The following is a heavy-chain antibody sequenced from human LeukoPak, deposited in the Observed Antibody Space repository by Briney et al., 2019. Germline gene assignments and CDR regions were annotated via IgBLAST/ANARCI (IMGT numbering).Heavy chain of an antibody. V-gene: IGHV4-34*01. J-gene: IGHJ5*02. CDR3: ARGGYNSRRDNWFDP. CDR1: GGSFSGYY. Sequence: SETLSLTCAVYGGSFSGYYWSWIRQPPGKGLEWIGEINHSGSTNYNPSLKSRVTISVDMSKNQFSLKLSSVTAADTAVYYCARGGYNSRRDNWFDPWGQGTLVTVSS. CDR2: INHSGST. D-gene: IGHD5-12*01.